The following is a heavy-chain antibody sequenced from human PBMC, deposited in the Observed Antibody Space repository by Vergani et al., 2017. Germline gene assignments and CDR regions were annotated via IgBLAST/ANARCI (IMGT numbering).Heavy chain of an antibody. CDR2: TWYDGNNK. D-gene: IGHD1-14*01. V-gene: IGHV3-33*01. CDR3: ARDLRLLYNRFDP. CDR1: GFTFNQYG. J-gene: IGHJ5*02. Sequence: QVQLVESGGGVVQPGRSLRLSCAASGFTFNQYGIHWVRQAPGKGLEWVADTWYDGNNKHYADSVKGRFTISSDNSKSTMFLQMNSLRDEDTGVYYCARDLRLLYNRFDPWGQGTLVTVSS.